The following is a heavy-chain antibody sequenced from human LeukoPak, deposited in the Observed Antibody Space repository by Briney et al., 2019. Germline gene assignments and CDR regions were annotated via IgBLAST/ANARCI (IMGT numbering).Heavy chain of an antibody. CDR2: IYYSETT. J-gene: IGHJ5*02. V-gene: IGHV4-39*01. D-gene: IGHD6-25*01. CDR1: GGSISSGGYY. Sequence: SETLSLTCAVSGGSISSGGYYWGWIRQPPGKGLEWIGTIYYSETTYYNPSLKSRVTMSVDKSQNQFSLKLSSVTAADTAVYCCARQGPGISATGFDPWGQGTLVTVSS. CDR3: ARQGPGISATGFDP.